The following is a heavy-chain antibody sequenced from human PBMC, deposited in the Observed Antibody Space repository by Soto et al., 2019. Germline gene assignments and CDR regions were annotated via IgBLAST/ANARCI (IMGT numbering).Heavy chain of an antibody. V-gene: IGHV3-30*14. CDR3: ASASDQVMLKVGFDY. CDR2: ISHDGSTT. D-gene: IGHD2-21*01. CDR1: GFTFSSYA. J-gene: IGHJ4*02. Sequence: PGGSLRLSYAASGFTFSSYAMNWVRQAPGKGLEWVALISHDGSTTYYADSVKGRFTVSRDNSKYALYLQINSLRLEDTAIYYCASASDQVMLKVGFDYWGRGTQVTVSS.